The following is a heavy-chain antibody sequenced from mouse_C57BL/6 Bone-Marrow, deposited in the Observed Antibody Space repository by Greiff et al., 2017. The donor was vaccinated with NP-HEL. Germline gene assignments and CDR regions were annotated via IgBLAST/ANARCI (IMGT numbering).Heavy chain of an antibody. D-gene: IGHD2-2*01. CDR1: GFSLTSYA. Sequence: QVQLKESGPGLVAPSQSLSITCTVSGFSLTSYAISWVRQPPGKGLEWLGVIWTGGGTNYNSAPKSRLSISKDNSKSQVFLKMNSLQTDDTARYYCARNGGYDDAEGLGYFDYWGQGTTLTVSS. J-gene: IGHJ2*01. V-gene: IGHV2-9-1*01. CDR3: ARNGGYDDAEGLGYFDY. CDR2: IWTGGGT.